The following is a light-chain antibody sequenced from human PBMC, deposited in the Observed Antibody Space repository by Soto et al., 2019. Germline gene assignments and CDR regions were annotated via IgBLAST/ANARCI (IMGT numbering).Light chain of an antibody. CDR2: GAS. CDR1: ESVSSN. V-gene: IGKV3-15*01. Sequence: EIVMTQSPAILSVSPGKRATLSCRASESVSSNLAWYQQKGGQAPRPLIYGASTRATGIPDRFSGSGSGTEFTLTISSLQSEDFAVYYCQQYYKWPPAFGQGTKVEIE. J-gene: IGKJ1*01. CDR3: QQYYKWPPA.